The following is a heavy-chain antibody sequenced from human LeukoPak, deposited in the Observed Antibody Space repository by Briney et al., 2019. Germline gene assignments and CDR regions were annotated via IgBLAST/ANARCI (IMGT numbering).Heavy chain of an antibody. CDR3: ARGRGSSSWTGDWFDP. Sequence: ASAKVSCKTSVYTFTNNDTNCVRQATRQGVERMGRTNPNSGNTRYAQRFQGRVTMTRDISISTAYMELSSLTSEDTAVYYCARGRGSSSWTGDWFDPWGQGTLVTVSS. J-gene: IGHJ5*02. CDR2: TNPNSGNT. CDR1: VYTFTNND. D-gene: IGHD6-13*01. V-gene: IGHV1-8*01.